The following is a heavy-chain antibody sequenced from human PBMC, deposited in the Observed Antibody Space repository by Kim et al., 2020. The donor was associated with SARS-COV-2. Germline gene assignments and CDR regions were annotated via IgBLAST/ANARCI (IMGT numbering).Heavy chain of an antibody. CDR3: AKGWHDFVL. Sequence: GSQYYADSVKGRFTISRATSKNTLYLQMNSLRAEDTAVYYCAKGWHDFVLWGRGTLVTVSS. CDR2: GSQ. D-gene: IGHD3-16*01. V-gene: IGHV3-23*01. J-gene: IGHJ2*01.